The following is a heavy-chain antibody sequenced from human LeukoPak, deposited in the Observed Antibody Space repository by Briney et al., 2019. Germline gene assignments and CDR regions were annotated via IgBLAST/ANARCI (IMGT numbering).Heavy chain of an antibody. V-gene: IGHV4-61*02. D-gene: IGHD1-26*01. Sequence: PSETLSLTCTVSGGSISSGTYYWSWIRQPAGKGLEWIGRIHTSGSTNYNPSLKSRVTISLDTPKNQFSLKLSSVTAADTAVYYCARGPYSGSYYFDYWGQGTLVTVSS. CDR2: IHTSGST. CDR1: GGSISSGTYY. CDR3: ARGPYSGSYYFDY. J-gene: IGHJ4*02.